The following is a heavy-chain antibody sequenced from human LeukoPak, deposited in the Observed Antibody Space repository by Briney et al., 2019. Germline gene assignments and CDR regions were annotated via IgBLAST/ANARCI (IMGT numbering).Heavy chain of an antibody. Sequence: GGSLRLSCAASGFTFSSYWMSWVRQAPGKGLEWVANIKQDGSEKYYVDSVKGRFTISRDNAKNSLYLEMNSLTAEDTAVYYCARDLDRTGFLEWLSYYYYYYMDVWGKGTTVTVSS. V-gene: IGHV3-7*01. CDR3: ARDLDRTGFLEWLSYYYYYYMDV. CDR1: GFTFSSYW. J-gene: IGHJ6*03. CDR2: IKQDGSEK. D-gene: IGHD3-3*01.